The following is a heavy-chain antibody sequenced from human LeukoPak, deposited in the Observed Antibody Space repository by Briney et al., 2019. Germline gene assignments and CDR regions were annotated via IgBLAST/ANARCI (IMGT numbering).Heavy chain of an antibody. CDR3: ARDQSWSYGIDS. CDR1: GGSISGYY. CDR2: IYSSGST. Sequence: SESLSLTCTVSGGSISGYYWGWIRQPPGKGLEWIGDIYSSGSTNYNPSLKSRVPISADTSKNQFSLKLSSVTAADTAVYYCARDQSWSYGIDSWGQGTLVTVSS. V-gene: IGHV4-59*01. J-gene: IGHJ4*02. D-gene: IGHD1-26*01.